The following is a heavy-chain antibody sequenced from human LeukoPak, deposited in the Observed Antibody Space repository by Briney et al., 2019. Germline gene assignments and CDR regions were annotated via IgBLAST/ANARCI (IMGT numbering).Heavy chain of an antibody. V-gene: IGHV3-23*01. D-gene: IGHD4-11*01. Sequence: GGFLRLSCAASGFTFSSYAMSCVRQAPGKGLEWVSAISGSGGSTYYADSVKGRFTISRDNSKNTLYLQMNSLRAEDTAVYYCAKEVSPTVTTHYYYYMDVWGKGTTVTVSS. CDR2: ISGSGGST. J-gene: IGHJ6*03. CDR1: GFTFSSYA. CDR3: AKEVSPTVTTHYYYYMDV.